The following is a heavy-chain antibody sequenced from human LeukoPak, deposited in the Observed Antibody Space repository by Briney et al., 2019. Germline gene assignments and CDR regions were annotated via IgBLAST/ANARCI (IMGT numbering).Heavy chain of an antibody. CDR1: GFVVSDNY. V-gene: IGHV3-66*01. CDR2: IYSGNNT. J-gene: IGHJ4*02. CDR3: AREGVATAGTAYDY. Sequence: GGSLRLSCAASGFVVSDNYISWVRQAPGKGLEWISIIYSGNNTSYTDSVKGRFIISRDNSKNMVYLQMNSLRPEDTAVYYCAREGVATAGTAYDYRGQGTLVTVSS. D-gene: IGHD6-13*01.